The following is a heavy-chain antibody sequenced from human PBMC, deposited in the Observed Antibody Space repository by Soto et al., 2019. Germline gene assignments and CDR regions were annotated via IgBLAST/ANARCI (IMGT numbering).Heavy chain of an antibody. D-gene: IGHD3-22*01. Sequence: QVQLVQSGAEVKKPGASVKVSCKASGYTFTSYGINWVRQAPGRGLEWVGWINPGNGNTKYSQQFQGRVIIDRDTSASTAYMELSSLRSEDTAVYYCARGGYYDSSNYLAYWGLGTLVTVSS. CDR3: ARGGYYDSSNYLAY. CDR1: GYTFTSYG. CDR2: INPGNGNT. J-gene: IGHJ4*02. V-gene: IGHV1-3*01.